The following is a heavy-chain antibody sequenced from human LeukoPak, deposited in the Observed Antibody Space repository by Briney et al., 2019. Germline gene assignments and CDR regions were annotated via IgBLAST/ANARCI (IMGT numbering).Heavy chain of an antibody. CDR2: IYYSGST. CDR1: GGSFSGYY. V-gene: IGHV4-39*01. CDR3: ARHGSYYDSSGLDYFDY. D-gene: IGHD3-22*01. Sequence: KSSETLSLTCAVYGGSFSGYYWGWIRQPPGKGLEWIGSIYYSGSTYYNPSLKSRVTISVDTSKNQFSLKLSSVTAADTAVYYCARHGSYYDSSGLDYFDYWGQGTLVTVSS. J-gene: IGHJ4*02.